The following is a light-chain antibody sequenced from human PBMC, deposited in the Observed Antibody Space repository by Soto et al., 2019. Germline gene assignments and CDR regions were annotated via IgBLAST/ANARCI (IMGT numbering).Light chain of an antibody. CDR3: ATWDTSLSSAV. CDR2: ENS. V-gene: IGLV1-51*01. J-gene: IGLJ1*01. Sequence: QSVLTQPPSVSAAPGQTVTISCSGTRSDIGGNNVFWYQQHVPGTAPKLLSYENSQRPSGIPDRFSASKSGTTATLAITGLLTGDEDDYYCATWDTSLSSAVFGSGTKLTVL. CDR1: RSDIGGNN.